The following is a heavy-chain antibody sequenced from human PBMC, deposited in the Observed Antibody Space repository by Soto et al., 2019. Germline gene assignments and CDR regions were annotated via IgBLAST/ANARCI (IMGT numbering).Heavy chain of an antibody. V-gene: IGHV3-23*01. CDR2: ITAYGDST. CDR1: GFTFSNYA. CDR3: AKDPQWYDSDWYPPPGFDP. J-gene: IGHJ5*02. D-gene: IGHD6-19*01. Sequence: EVQLLESGGGFVQPGGSLRLSCAASGFTFSNYAMSWVRQAPGKGLEWVSAITAYGDSTHYADSVKGRFTISRNSPKNTLYLQMDSLMAEDTAVDYCAKDPQWYDSDWYPPPGFDPWGQGTLVTVSS.